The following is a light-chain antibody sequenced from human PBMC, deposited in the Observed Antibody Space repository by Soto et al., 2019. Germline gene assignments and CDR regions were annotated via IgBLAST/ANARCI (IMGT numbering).Light chain of an antibody. J-gene: IGKJ1*01. V-gene: IGKV3-20*01. Sequence: EIVLTQSPGFLSSSPGQRATLSCRASQSVDTTFFAWYQKKPGQAPRLLIYGASKRATGIPDRFSGSGSGTDFTLIISRLEPEDFAVYYCQQYMSSVTFGQGTKVEIK. CDR3: QQYMSSVT. CDR1: QSVDTTF. CDR2: GAS.